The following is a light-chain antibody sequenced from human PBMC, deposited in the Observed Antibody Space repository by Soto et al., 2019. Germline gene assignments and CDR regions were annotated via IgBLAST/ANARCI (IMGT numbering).Light chain of an antibody. J-gene: IGKJ1*01. CDR3: QQLNSYPRT. CDR1: QSVTFD. Sequence: EIVLTQSPATLSVSPGGSATLSCRASQSVTFDLAWYQQRPGQAPRLLIYGAFKRATGVPARFSGSGSGTEFTLTISGLESEDFAVYYCQQLNSYPRTFGQGTKVEIK. CDR2: GAF. V-gene: IGKV3-15*01.